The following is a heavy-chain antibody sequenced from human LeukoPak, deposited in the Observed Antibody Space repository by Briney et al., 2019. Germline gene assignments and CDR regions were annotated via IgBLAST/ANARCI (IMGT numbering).Heavy chain of an antibody. V-gene: IGHV4-59*08. CDR1: GGSISSYY. J-gene: IGHJ4*02. Sequence: SETLSLTCTVSGGSISSYYWSWIRQPPGKGLEWIGYIYYSGSTNYNPSLKSRVTISVDTSKSQFSLKLSSVTAADTAVYYCARLSVAMSYFDYWGQGTLVTVSS. CDR3: ARLSVAMSYFDY. CDR2: IYYSGST.